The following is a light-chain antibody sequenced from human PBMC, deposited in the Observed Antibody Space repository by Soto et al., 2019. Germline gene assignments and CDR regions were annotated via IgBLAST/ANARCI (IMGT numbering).Light chain of an antibody. Sequence: DIVMTQSPDSLAVSLGERATINCKSSQSVLYSSNNKNYLAWYQQKPGQPPKLLIYWASTRESGVPDRFSGSGSGTDFTLTISNLQAEDVVVYYCQQYYSTPPTFGQGTKVEIK. CDR1: QSVLYSSNNKNY. V-gene: IGKV4-1*01. CDR2: WAS. J-gene: IGKJ1*01. CDR3: QQYYSTPPT.